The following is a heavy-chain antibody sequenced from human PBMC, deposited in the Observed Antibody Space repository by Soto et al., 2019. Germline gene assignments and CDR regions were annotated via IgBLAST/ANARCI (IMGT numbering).Heavy chain of an antibody. J-gene: IGHJ3*02. CDR3: ARLGGAVAARPNAFDI. Sequence: PSETLSLTCTVSGGSISSSSYYWGWIRQPPGKGLEWIGSIYYSGSTYYNPSLKSRVTISVDTSKNQFSLKLSSVTAADTAVYYCARLGGAVAARPNAFDIWGQGTMVTVSS. CDR1: GGSISSSSYY. CDR2: IYYSGST. D-gene: IGHD6-6*01. V-gene: IGHV4-39*01.